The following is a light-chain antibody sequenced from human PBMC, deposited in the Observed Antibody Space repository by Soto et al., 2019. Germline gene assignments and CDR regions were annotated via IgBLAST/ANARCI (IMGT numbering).Light chain of an antibody. Sequence: EIVLTQSPGTLSLSPGERATLSCRASQSVESDYLAWFRQKPGRAPRLLIYAASIRATGIPDRFSGSGSGTDFTLTISRLEPEDFAEYFCQQYVTAPFTFGQGTKLEIK. CDR2: AAS. V-gene: IGKV3-20*01. CDR3: QQYVTAPFT. CDR1: QSVESDY. J-gene: IGKJ2*01.